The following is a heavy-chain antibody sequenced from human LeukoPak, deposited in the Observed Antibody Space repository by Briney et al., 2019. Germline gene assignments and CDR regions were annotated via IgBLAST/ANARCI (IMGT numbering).Heavy chain of an antibody. CDR3: AKSSYYDGNGYYREYYFDQ. CDR2: ISGSGGST. V-gene: IGHV3-23*01. Sequence: PPGGSLRLSCAASGFTFSTYGMTWVRQAPGKGLEWVSSISGSGGSTYYADSVKGRVTVSRDNSKSTLFLQMSSLRAEDTAVYYCAKSSYYDGNGYYREYYFDQWGQGTLVTVSS. J-gene: IGHJ4*02. CDR1: GFTFSTYG. D-gene: IGHD3-22*01.